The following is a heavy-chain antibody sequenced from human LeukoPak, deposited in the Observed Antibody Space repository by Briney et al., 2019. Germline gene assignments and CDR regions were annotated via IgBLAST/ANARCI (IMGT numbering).Heavy chain of an antibody. D-gene: IGHD7-27*01. CDR1: GGSFSGYY. Sequence: SETLSLTCAVYGGSFSGYYWSWIRQPPGKGLEWIGEINHSGSTNYNPSLKSRVTISVDTSKKQFSLKLSSVTAADTAVYYWARKLSNGENGYSNFGGGGPRVIVSS. CDR3: ARKLSNGENGYSNF. V-gene: IGHV4-34*01. CDR2: INHSGST. J-gene: IGHJ2*01.